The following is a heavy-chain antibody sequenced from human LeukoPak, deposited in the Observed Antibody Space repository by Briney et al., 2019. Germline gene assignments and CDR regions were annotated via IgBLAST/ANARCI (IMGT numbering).Heavy chain of an antibody. D-gene: IGHD3-22*01. V-gene: IGHV1-69*13. J-gene: IGHJ6*02. Sequence: ASVKVSCKASGGTFSSYAISWVRQAPGQGLEWMGGIIPIFGTANYAQKFQGRVTITADESTSTAYMELSSLRSEDTAVYYCAWSSGYYYYYYYGMDVWGQGTTVTVSS. CDR3: AWSSGYYYYYYYGMDV. CDR1: GGTFSSYA. CDR2: IIPIFGTA.